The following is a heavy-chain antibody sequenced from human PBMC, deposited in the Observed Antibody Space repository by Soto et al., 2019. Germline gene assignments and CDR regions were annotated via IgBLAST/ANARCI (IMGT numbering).Heavy chain of an antibody. D-gene: IGHD6-13*01. CDR1: GGSISSSSYY. Sequence: SETLSLTCTVSGGSISSSSYYWGWIRQPPGKGLEWIGRINHSGSTNYNPSLKSRVTISVDTSKNQFSLKLSSVTAADTAVYYCAREKGAGTFRYYYYYYGMDVWGQGTTVTVSS. CDR3: AREKGAGTFRYYYYYYGMDV. J-gene: IGHJ6*02. CDR2: INHSGST. V-gene: IGHV4-39*07.